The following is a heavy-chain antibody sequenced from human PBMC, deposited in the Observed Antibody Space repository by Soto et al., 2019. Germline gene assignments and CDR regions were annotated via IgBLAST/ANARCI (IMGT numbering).Heavy chain of an antibody. CDR3: ARDDRVPSGGAMEV. V-gene: IGHV4-30-4*08. Sequence: LTCSVSDGSSRNVGHYRTRIRQQPGKGLEWIGYIYYSGSTDYNPSLKSRIRISVDTSKNQFSLKVNSVTAADTAVYFCARDDRVPSGGAMEVWVKGSTVTVIS. D-gene: IGHD2-15*01. CDR2: IYYSGST. J-gene: IGHJ6*04. CDR1: DGSSRNVGHY.